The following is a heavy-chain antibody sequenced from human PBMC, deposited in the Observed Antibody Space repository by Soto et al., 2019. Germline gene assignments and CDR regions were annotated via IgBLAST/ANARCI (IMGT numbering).Heavy chain of an antibody. J-gene: IGHJ5*02. CDR3: SKDPIDSSSGYWYDP. D-gene: IGHD6-13*01. CDR2: INGDGTST. CDR1: GFSLSSYW. V-gene: IGHV3-74*01. Sequence: GGSLRLSCAASGFSLSSYWMHWVRQAPGEGLVWVSRINGDGTSTNYADSVKGRFTISRDNAQNTLYLQMNSLRAEDTAVYYCSKDPIDSSSGYWYDPWGQGPLVTVSS.